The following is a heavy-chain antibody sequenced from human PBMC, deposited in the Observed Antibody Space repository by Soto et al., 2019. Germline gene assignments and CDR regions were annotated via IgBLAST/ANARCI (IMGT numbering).Heavy chain of an antibody. J-gene: IGHJ5*02. Sequence: ASVKVSCKASGYTFTSHDINWMRQTTGQGLEGKGRMKPNSGHTNYAQKFQGKFNMTRDTSISTAYMELTNLRSEDTAIYYCASDMSTTWGQGTLVTVSS. CDR3: ASDMSTT. CDR1: GYTFTSHD. CDR2: MKPNSGHT. D-gene: IGHD3-16*01. V-gene: IGHV1-8*01.